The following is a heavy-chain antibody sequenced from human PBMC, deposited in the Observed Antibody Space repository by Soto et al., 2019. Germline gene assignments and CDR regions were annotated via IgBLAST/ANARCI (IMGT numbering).Heavy chain of an antibody. Sequence: QVQLQQWGAERLGPSETLSLTCAVSGGSLSGFFWGWIRRPQGKGLEGIGEITPSGRTTFIPALKSRLPLAKDTSKNHLSLNLGSVTAADTAVYYCASSRGGRDFWGQGTLVTVSS. J-gene: IGHJ4*02. CDR3: ASSRGGRDF. CDR2: ITPSGRT. CDR1: GGSLSGFF. V-gene: IGHV4-34*01.